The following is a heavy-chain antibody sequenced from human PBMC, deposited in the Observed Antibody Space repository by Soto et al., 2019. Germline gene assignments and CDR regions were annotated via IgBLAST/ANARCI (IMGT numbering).Heavy chain of an antibody. CDR2: TYITGDT. J-gene: IGHJ4*02. Sequence: PSETLSLTCSVSCDSISSYYWSWIRQSAGKGLEWIGRTYITGDTNYNPSLKSRLTMSVDTSKNQLSLKLSSVTAADTAVYYCAREYTETVDGPTPFYFDYWGQGTPVTVSS. D-gene: IGHD6-19*01. CDR3: AREYTETVDGPTPFYFDY. V-gene: IGHV4-4*07. CDR1: CDSISSYY.